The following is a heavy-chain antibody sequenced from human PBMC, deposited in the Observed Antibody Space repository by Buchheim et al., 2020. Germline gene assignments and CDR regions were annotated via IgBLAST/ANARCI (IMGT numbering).Heavy chain of an antibody. J-gene: IGHJ6*02. D-gene: IGHD3-22*01. Sequence: EVQLLESGGGLVQPGGSLRLSCAASGFTFSIYAMTWVRQAPGKGLEWVATMSGNGDNIQYADSVRGRFTISRDNSKDPLYFQMSSLRAEDTAIYFCASGGLLDYCISSDCYVWGQGTT. V-gene: IGHV3-23*01. CDR2: MSGNGDNI. CDR3: ASGGLLDYCISSDCYV. CDR1: GFTFSIYA.